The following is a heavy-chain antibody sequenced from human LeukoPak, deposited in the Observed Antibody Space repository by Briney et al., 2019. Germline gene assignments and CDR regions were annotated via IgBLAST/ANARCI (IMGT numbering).Heavy chain of an antibody. CDR2: IKQDGSEK. V-gene: IGHV3-7*05. CDR1: GFTFSSYW. D-gene: IGHD2-8*01. J-gene: IGHJ4*02. Sequence: GSLRLSCAASGFTFSSYWMSWVRQAPGKGLEWVANIKQDGSEKYYVDSVKGRFTISRDNAKNSLYLQMNSLRAEGTAVYYCARDTGYCTNGVCRHYFDYWGQGTLVTVSS. CDR3: ARDTGYCTNGVCRHYFDY.